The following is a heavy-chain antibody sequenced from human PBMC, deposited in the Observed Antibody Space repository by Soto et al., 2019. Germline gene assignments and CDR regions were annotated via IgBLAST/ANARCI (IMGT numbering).Heavy chain of an antibody. J-gene: IGHJ5*02. Sequence: QAQLVQSGAEVKKPGASVKVSCKASGFSFSDYFMHWVRQAPGQGLEWMGIINPSGYSRNYAQKYEGRITITGDSSTSTVYIDLRWLRYEDTAVYYCARDNSQDYVTPATSSWFHPWGQGTPITVSS. CDR1: GFSFSDYF. D-gene: IGHD1-26*01. V-gene: IGHV1-46*01. CDR2: INPSGYSR. CDR3: ARDNSQDYVTPATSSWFHP.